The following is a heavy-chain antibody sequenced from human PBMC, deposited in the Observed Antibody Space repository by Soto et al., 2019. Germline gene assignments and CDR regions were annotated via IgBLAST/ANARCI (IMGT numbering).Heavy chain of an antibody. CDR1: GFTFSSYA. J-gene: IGHJ4*02. D-gene: IGHD3-10*01. Sequence: GGSLRLSCAASGFTFSSYAMSWVRQAPGKGLEWVSAISGSGGSTYYADSVKGRFTISRDNSKNTLYLQMNSLRAEDTAVYYCAKDRNKRHPQYYYGSGSYSGFDYWGQGTLVTVSS. V-gene: IGHV3-23*01. CDR2: ISGSGGST. CDR3: AKDRNKRHPQYYYGSGSYSGFDY.